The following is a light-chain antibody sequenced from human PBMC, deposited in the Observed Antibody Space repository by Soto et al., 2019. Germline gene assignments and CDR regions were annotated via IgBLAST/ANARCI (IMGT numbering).Light chain of an antibody. J-gene: IGKJ5*01. Sequence: EILMTQSPATLSVSPGDRATLSCKAGQNIHTNLAWYQQKPGQAPRLLFYGASTGATGLPARFSGSGSGTEFTLTSNSLQAEDFAVYYCQQYNNWTRTFGQGTRVEIK. CDR3: QQYNNWTRT. V-gene: IGKV3-15*01. CDR1: QNIHTN. CDR2: GAS.